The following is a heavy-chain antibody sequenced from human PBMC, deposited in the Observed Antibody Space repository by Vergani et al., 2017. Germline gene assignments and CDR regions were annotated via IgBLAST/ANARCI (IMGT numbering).Heavy chain of an antibody. J-gene: IGHJ4*02. CDR3: ARPAAGYSSGWHY. CDR1: GYTLTELS. Sequence: QVQLVQSGAEVKKPGASVKVSCKVSGYTLTELSMPWVRQAPGKGLEWMGIINPSGGSTSYAQKFQGRVTMTRDTSTSTVYMELSSLRSEDTAVYYCARPAAGYSSGWHYWGQGTLVTVSS. CDR2: INPSGGST. D-gene: IGHD6-19*01. V-gene: IGHV1-46*01.